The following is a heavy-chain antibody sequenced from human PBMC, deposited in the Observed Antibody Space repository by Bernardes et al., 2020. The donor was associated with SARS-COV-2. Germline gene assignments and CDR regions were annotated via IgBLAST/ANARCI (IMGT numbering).Heavy chain of an antibody. D-gene: IGHD2-2*02. V-gene: IGHV3-7*05. CDR2: IKQDGSEK. CDR3: ARDFRRSIVVVPAAIRPSLFDY. CDR1: GFTFSSYW. J-gene: IGHJ4*02. Sequence: GGSLRLSCAASGFTFSSYWMSWVRQAPGKGLEWVANIKQDGSEKYYVDSVKGRFTISRDNAKNSLYLQMNSLRAEDTAVYYCARDFRRSIVVVPAAIRPSLFDYWGQGTLVTVSS.